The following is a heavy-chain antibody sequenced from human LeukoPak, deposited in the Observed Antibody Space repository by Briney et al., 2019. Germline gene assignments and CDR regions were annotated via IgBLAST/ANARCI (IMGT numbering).Heavy chain of an antibody. Sequence: SQTLSLTCAISGDSVSSNSAAWNWIRQSPSRGLEWLGRTYYRSKWYNDYAVSVKSRITINPDTSKNQFSLQLNSVTPEDTAVYYCARAPGYSCGFATPYGMDVWGQGTTVTVSS. D-gene: IGHD5-18*01. CDR1: GDSVSSNSAA. CDR3: ARAPGYSCGFATPYGMDV. CDR2: TYYRSKWYN. J-gene: IGHJ6*02. V-gene: IGHV6-1*01.